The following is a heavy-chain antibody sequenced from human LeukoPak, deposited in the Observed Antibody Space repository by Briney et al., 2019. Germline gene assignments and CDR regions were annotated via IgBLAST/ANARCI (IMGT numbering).Heavy chain of an antibody. CDR3: GRVIAGAIDY. V-gene: IGHV3-7*01. Sequence: SGGSLRLSCAASGFTFSDHSMTWVRQAPGKGLEWVANINLDGSERFYVDFVKGRFTISRDNADNSMYLQMNSLRAEDTAVYYCGRVIAGAIDYWGQGTLVTVSS. J-gene: IGHJ4*02. D-gene: IGHD6-13*01. CDR2: INLDGSER. CDR1: GFTFSDHS.